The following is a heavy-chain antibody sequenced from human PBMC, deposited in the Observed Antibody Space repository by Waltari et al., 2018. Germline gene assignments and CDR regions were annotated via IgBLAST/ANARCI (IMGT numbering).Heavy chain of an antibody. V-gene: IGHV4-38-2*01. CDR2: IYHSGST. CDR3: ARRGYTTGVDY. Sequence: QVQLQESGPGLVKPSETLSLTCAVSGYSISSGYYWGWIRQPPGKGLEWIGSIYHSGSTYYNPSLKSRVTISVDTSKNQFSLKLSSVTAADTAVYYCARRGYTTGVDYWGQGTLVTVSS. J-gene: IGHJ4*02. D-gene: IGHD4-4*01. CDR1: GYSISSGYY.